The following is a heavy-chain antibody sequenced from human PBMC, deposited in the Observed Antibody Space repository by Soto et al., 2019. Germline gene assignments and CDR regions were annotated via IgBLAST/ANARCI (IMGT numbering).Heavy chain of an antibody. J-gene: IGHJ5*02. CDR1: GGSISSGGYY. D-gene: IGHD6-13*01. V-gene: IGHV4-31*03. Sequence: PSETLSLTCTFSGGSISSGGYYWSWIRQHPGKGLEWIGYIYYSGSTYYNPSLKSRVTMSVDTSKNQFSLKLSSVTAADTAVYYCARAAHYSSPFRWLDPWGQGTLVTVSS. CDR2: IYYSGST. CDR3: ARAAHYSSPFRWLDP.